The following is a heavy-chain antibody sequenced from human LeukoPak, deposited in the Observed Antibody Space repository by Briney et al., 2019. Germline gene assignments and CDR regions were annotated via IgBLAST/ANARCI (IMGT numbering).Heavy chain of an antibody. J-gene: IGHJ4*02. CDR1: GGSISSSNYY. CDR3: AGLGRYFDWLRFDY. CDR2: IYTSGST. Sequence: RTSETLSLTCTVSGGSISSSNYYWSWIRQPAGKGLEWIGRIYTSGSTNYNPSLKSRVIISVDTSKNQFSLKLSSVTAADTAVYYCAGLGRYFDWLRFDYWGQGTLVTVSS. V-gene: IGHV4-61*02. D-gene: IGHD3-9*01.